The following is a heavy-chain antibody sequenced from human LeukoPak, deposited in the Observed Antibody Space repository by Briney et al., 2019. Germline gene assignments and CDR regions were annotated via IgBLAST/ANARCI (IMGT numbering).Heavy chain of an antibody. J-gene: IGHJ4*02. V-gene: IGHV3-23*01. CDR3: AKRYYDFPLDY. D-gene: IGHD3-3*01. CDR1: GFTFSIYA. Sequence: HTGGSLRLSCAASGFTFSIYAMNWVRQAPGKGLEWVSSISANGGETHYADSVKGRFTISRDNSKNTLYLQINNPGVEDTAVYYCAKRYYDFPLDYWGQGTLVTVSS. CDR2: ISANGGET.